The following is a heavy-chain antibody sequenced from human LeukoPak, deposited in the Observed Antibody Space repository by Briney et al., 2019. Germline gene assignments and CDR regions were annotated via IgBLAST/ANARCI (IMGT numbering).Heavy chain of an antibody. J-gene: IGHJ4*02. D-gene: IGHD1-26*01. CDR1: GFTFSSYW. CDR3: ARDLAEYSGSFLFDY. Sequence: GGSLRLSCAASGFTFSSYWMSWVRQAPGKGLEWVANIKQDGSEKYYVDSVKGRFTISRDNAQNSLYLQMNSLRAEDTAVYYCARDLAEYSGSFLFDYWGQGTLVTVSS. V-gene: IGHV3-7*01. CDR2: IKQDGSEK.